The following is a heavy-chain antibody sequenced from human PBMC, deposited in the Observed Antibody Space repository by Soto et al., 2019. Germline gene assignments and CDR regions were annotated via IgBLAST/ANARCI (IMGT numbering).Heavy chain of an antibody. J-gene: IGHJ4*02. V-gene: IGHV4-30-2*01. CDR3: ARADWDCLVYLGY. Sequence: SETLSLTCAVSGGSISSGGYSWSWIRQPPGKGLDWIGYIYHSGSTYYNPSLKSRVTISVDTSKNQFSLKLSSLTAADTAVYYGARADWDCLVYLGYWGQGAVVTVSS. CDR2: IYHSGST. D-gene: IGHD3-9*01. CDR1: GGSISSGGYS.